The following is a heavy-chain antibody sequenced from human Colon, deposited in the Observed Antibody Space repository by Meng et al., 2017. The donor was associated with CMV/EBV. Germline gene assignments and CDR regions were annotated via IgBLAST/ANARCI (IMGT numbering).Heavy chain of an antibody. CDR1: GFSFSESG. D-gene: IGHD3-3*01. Sequence: VELGESGGGGVTPGGSLRLSFGASGFSFSESGIHWLRQAPGKGLEWVSFIDTTNHYYADSVKGRFTISRDDSKRMVYLQMNNLKTEDTAMYFCSNGLLGVQGHWGQGTLVTVSS. CDR2: IDTTNH. V-gene: IGHV3-30*02. CDR3: SNGLLGVQGH. J-gene: IGHJ4*02.